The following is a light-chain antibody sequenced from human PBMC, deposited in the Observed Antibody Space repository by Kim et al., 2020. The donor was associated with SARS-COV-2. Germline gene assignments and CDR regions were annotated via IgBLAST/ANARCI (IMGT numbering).Light chain of an antibody. CDR3: QVWDSSSDHRV. J-gene: IGLJ3*02. CDR2: YDS. CDR1: NIGSKS. V-gene: IGLV3-21*04. Sequence: APGKSARMTCGGNNIGSKSVLWYQQKPGQAPVLVIYYDSDRPSGIPERFSGSNSGNTATLTISRVEAGDEADYYCQVWDSSSDHRVFGGGTKLTVL.